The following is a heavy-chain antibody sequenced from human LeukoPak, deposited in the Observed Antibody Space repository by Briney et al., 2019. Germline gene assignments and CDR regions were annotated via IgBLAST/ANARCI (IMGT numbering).Heavy chain of an antibody. V-gene: IGHV4-31*03. CDR1: GGSLRSGGSY. Sequence: PSQTLSLTRTVSGGSLRSGGSYCSWIRQPPGKGLEWIGSIYYSGSTYYKPSLMSRVSISVETSKNQFSLKLRSVTAADTAVYDWARGDSSGYYRYWYFDLWGRGTLVTVSS. D-gene: IGHD3-22*01. J-gene: IGHJ2*01. CDR2: IYYSGST. CDR3: ARGDSSGYYRYWYFDL.